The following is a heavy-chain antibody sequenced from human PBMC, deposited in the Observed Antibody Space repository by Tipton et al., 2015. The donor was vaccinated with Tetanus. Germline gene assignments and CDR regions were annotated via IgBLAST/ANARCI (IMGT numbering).Heavy chain of an antibody. CDR3: ARDSSQGLIDFWSGFHDQIDY. D-gene: IGHD3-3*01. J-gene: IGHJ4*01. CDR1: GGSISSGGYF. Sequence: LSLTCRVSGGSISSGGYFWNWVRQAPGKGLEWVAVIWFDGSQEKYADSVKGRFTISRDNSNSTLYLHMNSLRAGDTATYYCARDSSQGLIDFWSGFHDQIDYWGHGTLVTVSS. CDR2: IWFDGSQE. V-gene: IGHV3-33*08.